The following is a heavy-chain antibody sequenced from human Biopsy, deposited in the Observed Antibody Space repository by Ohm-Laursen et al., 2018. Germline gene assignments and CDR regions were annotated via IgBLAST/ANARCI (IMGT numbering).Heavy chain of an antibody. Sequence: TLSLTCTVSDGSINSNDYYWGWIRQAPGKGLEWLGSVHYSGATYYNPPLTSRATISVDTSTNQFSLKVSSVTAADTALYFCARHPTGFWFDPWGHGTLVTVSS. CDR1: DGSINSNDYY. CDR3: ARHPTGFWFDP. CDR2: VHYSGAT. J-gene: IGHJ5*02. V-gene: IGHV4-39*01.